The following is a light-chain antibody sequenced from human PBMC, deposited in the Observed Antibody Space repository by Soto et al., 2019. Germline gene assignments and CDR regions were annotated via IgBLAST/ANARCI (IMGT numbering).Light chain of an antibody. CDR2: DTS. V-gene: IGKV3D-20*02. CDR3: QEGGG. CDR1: QSVSSNF. Sequence: EIVMTQSPATLSVSPGERATLSCRASQSVSSNFLAWYQQKPGQAPRLLIYDTSNRATGIPARFSGSGSGTDFTLTISSLEPEDFAVYYCQEGGGFGQGTKVDI. J-gene: IGKJ1*01.